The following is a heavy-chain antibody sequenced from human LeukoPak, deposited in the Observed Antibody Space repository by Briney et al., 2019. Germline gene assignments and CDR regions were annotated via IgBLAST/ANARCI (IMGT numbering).Heavy chain of an antibody. CDR1: GGSISSSSYY. V-gene: IGHV4-39*01. CDR3: ARRGSYYHPFDY. D-gene: IGHD1-26*01. J-gene: IGHJ4*02. CDR2: IYYSGST. Sequence: SETLSLTCTVSGGSISSSSYYWGWIRQPPGKGLEWIGSIYYSGSTYYNPSLKSRVTISVDTSKNQFSLKLSSVTAAGTAVYYCARRGSYYHPFDYWGQGTLVTVSS.